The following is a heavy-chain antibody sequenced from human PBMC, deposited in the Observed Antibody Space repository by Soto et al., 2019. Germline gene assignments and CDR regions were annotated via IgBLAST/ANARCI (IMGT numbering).Heavy chain of an antibody. CDR2: ISGSGDST. J-gene: IGHJ4*02. CDR3: AKDGLGDSSGYYPISHFDY. D-gene: IGHD3-22*01. CDR1: GFTFSSYA. Sequence: GGSLRLSCAASGFTFSSYAMSWVRQAPGKGLEWVSAISGSGDSTYYADSVKGRFTISRDNSKNTLYLQMISLRAEDTAVYYCAKDGLGDSSGYYPISHFDYWGQGTLVTVSS. V-gene: IGHV3-23*01.